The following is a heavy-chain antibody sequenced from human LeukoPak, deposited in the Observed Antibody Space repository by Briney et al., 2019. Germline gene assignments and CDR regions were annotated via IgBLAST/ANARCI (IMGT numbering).Heavy chain of an antibody. V-gene: IGHV4-34*01. J-gene: IGHJ4*02. CDR2: INHSGST. CDR1: GGSFSGYY. D-gene: IGHD6-19*01. CDR3: ALVSSGWYGEYYFDY. Sequence: PSETLSLTCAVYGGSFSGYYWSWIRQPPGKGLEWIGEINHSGSTNYNPSLKSRATISVDTSKNQFSLKLSSVTAADTAVYYCALVSSGWYGEYYFDYWGQGTLVTVSS.